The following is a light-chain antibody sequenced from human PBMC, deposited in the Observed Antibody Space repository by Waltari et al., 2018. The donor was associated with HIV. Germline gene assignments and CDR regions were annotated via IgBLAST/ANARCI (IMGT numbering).Light chain of an antibody. Sequence: NVLTQSPATLSLSPGERATLSCRTSQNVSSYLAWYQQKPGQAPRLLIYGASNRATGIPARFSGSGSGTDFTLTINSLEPEDFAVYYCQQRSNWPPRYSFGQGTKLEIK. CDR3: QQRSNWPPRYS. J-gene: IGKJ2*03. V-gene: IGKV3-11*01. CDR1: QNVSSY. CDR2: GAS.